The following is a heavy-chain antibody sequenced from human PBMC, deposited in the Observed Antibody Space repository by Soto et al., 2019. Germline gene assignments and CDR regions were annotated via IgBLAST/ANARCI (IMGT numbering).Heavy chain of an antibody. CDR3: AGEKVGTTGIDF. J-gene: IGHJ4*02. CDR1: GYTFTGYD. V-gene: IGHV1-8*03. Sequence: QAQLVQSGAEVKKPGASVKVSCKASGYTFTGYDINWVRQATGQGLEWMGWMNPNSGNTGYAQNFQGRVTITRDTTRPTAYMELTSLRDDGAAVYYCAGEKVGTTGIDFWGQGTLVTVSS. CDR2: MNPNSGNT. D-gene: IGHD1-26*01.